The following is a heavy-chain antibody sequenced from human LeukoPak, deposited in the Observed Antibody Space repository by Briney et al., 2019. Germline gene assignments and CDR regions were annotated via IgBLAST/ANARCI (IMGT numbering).Heavy chain of an antibody. Sequence: GGSLRLSCAASGFTFSRYAVHWVRQAPGKGLEGVAVISYDGSSKFYADSVKGGLTISRDNSKTTLYLQMNSLRAEDTAVYYGAREHLDGDYAYYYGMDVWGQGTTVTVSS. CDR2: ISYDGSSK. J-gene: IGHJ6*02. D-gene: IGHD4-17*01. CDR1: GFTFSRYA. CDR3: AREHLDGDYAYYYGMDV. V-gene: IGHV3-30-3*01.